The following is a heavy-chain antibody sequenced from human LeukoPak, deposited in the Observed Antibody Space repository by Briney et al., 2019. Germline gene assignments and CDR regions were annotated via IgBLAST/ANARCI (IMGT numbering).Heavy chain of an antibody. J-gene: IGHJ4*02. V-gene: IGHV4-59*04. Sequence: SETLSLTCTVSGGSISSYYWSWIRQPPGKGLEWIGYIYYSGSTYYNPSLKSRVTISVDTSKNQFSLKLSSVTAADTAVYYCARRYCSGGSCFGLKPYYFDYWGQGTLVTVSS. CDR3: ARRYCSGGSCFGLKPYYFDY. CDR2: IYYSGST. CDR1: GGSISSYY. D-gene: IGHD2-15*01.